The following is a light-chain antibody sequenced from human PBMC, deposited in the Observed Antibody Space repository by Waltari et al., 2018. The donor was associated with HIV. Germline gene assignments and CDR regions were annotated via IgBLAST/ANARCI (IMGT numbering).Light chain of an antibody. CDR3: QSYDNTLGGVV. CDR2: GNT. CDR1: ISNVGAGFE. Sequence: QSVLSQPPSVSGAPGPNVTIACAGTISNVGAGFEVTWYQQFPGVAPRIVIYGNTNRPSGVTDRFSGSKSDTSASLAITGLRAEDEADYHCQSYDNTLGGVVFGGGTKLTVL. J-gene: IGLJ2*01. V-gene: IGLV1-40*01.